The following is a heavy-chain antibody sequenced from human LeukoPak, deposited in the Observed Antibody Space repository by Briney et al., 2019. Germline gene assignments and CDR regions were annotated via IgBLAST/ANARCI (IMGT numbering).Heavy chain of an antibody. D-gene: IGHD3-10*01. Sequence: PGGSLRLSCAATGFTFSNYAIRWGRQAPGKGLEWVAFISDDGSRQHYADSVKGRFTISRDNSKNTLNLQMYSLRAEDTAVYYCVKDRTGTYTLDYWGQGTLVTVSS. V-gene: IGHV3-30-3*01. CDR1: GFTFSNYA. J-gene: IGHJ4*02. CDR3: VKDRTGTYTLDY. CDR2: ISDDGSRQ.